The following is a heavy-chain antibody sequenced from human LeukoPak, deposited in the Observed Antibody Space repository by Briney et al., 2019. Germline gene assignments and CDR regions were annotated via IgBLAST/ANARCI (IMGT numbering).Heavy chain of an antibody. V-gene: IGHV3-23*01. CDR2: INSGGGGP. CDR3: AKDGPYHFFEY. Sequence: PGGSLRLSCAASGFSFSTYAMSWVRQAPGKGLEWVSTINSGGGGPFFADSVKGRFTISRDNSKNTLYLQTSSLGPDDTAVYYCAKDGPYHFFEYCGQGALVTVSP. CDR1: GFSFSTYA. J-gene: IGHJ4*02.